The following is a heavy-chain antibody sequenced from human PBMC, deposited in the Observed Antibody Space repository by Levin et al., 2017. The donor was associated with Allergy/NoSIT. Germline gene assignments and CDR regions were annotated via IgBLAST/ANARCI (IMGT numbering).Heavy chain of an antibody. CDR3: AKDSGEYSGNYIRGLHY. V-gene: IGHV3-30*18. CDR2: ISYDGSDK. D-gene: IGHD1-26*01. J-gene: IGHJ4*02. CDR1: GFTFSSYG. Sequence: QAGGSLRLSCAASGFTFSSYGMHWVRQAPGKGLEWVAVISYDGSDKYYADSVKGRFTISRDNSKNTVYLQMKSPRAEDTAVYYCAKDSGEYSGNYIRGLHYWGQGTLVTVSS.